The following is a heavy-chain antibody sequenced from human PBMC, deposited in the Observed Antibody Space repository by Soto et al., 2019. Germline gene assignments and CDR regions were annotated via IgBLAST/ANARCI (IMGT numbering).Heavy chain of an antibody. CDR3: AKDYYDSSGSGLDY. V-gene: IGHV3-30*18. CDR2: ISYDGSNK. J-gene: IGHJ4*02. CDR1: GFTFSSYG. Sequence: QVQLVESGGGVVQPGRSLRLSCAASGFTFSSYGMHWVRQAPGKGLEWVAVISYDGSNKYYADSGKGRFTISRDNSKNTLYLQMNSLRAEDTAVYYCAKDYYDSSGSGLDYWGQGTLVTVSS. D-gene: IGHD3-22*01.